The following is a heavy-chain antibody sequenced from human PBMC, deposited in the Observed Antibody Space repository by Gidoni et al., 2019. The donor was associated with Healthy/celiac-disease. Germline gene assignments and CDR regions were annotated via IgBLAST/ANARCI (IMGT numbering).Heavy chain of an antibody. Sequence: QVQLVESGGGVVQPGRYLRLYCAASGFTFRSYCSHWVLQAPGKGLEWGAVISYDGSNKYYADSVKGRFTISRDNSKNTLYLQMNSLRAEDTAVYYCAKDIAPPEYSSGPHYYYYGMDVWGQGTTVTVSS. D-gene: IGHD6-19*01. V-gene: IGHV3-30*18. J-gene: IGHJ6*02. CDR3: AKDIAPPEYSSGPHYYYYGMDV. CDR1: GFTFRSYC. CDR2: ISYDGSNK.